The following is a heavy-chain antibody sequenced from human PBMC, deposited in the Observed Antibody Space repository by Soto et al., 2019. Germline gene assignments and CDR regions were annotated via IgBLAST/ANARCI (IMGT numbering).Heavy chain of an antibody. CDR3: ARPIEMATIQTYYYYGMDV. V-gene: IGHV5-10-1*01. Sequence: PGESLKISCKGSGYSFTSYWISWVRQMPGKGLEWMGRIDPSDSYTNYSPSFQGHVTISADKSISTAYLQWSSLKASDTAMYYCARPIEMATIQTYYYYGMDVWGQGTTVTVSS. D-gene: IGHD5-12*01. CDR1: GYSFTSYW. CDR2: IDPSDSYT. J-gene: IGHJ6*02.